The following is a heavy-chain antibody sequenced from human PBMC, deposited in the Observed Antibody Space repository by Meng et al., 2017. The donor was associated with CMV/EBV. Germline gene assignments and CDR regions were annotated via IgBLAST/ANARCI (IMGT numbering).Heavy chain of an antibody. D-gene: IGHD2-2*02. Sequence: GESLKISCAASGFTFSSYWKSWVRQAPGKGLEWVANIKQDGSEKYYVDSVKGRFTISRDNAKNSLYLQMNSLRAEDTAVYYCARDGGYCSSTSCYNSSSWHLDYWGQGTLVTVSS. J-gene: IGHJ4*02. CDR1: GFTFSSYW. CDR2: IKQDGSEK. V-gene: IGHV3-7*01. CDR3: ARDGGYCSSTSCYNSSSWHLDY.